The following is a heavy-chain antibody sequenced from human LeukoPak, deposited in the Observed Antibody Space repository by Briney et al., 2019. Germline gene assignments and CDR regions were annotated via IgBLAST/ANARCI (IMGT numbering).Heavy chain of an antibody. CDR2: INPSGGST. J-gene: IGHJ5*02. Sequence: GASVKVSCKASGYTFTSYYMHWVRQAPGQGLEWMGMINPSGGSTSYAQKFQGRVTMTRDTSTSTVYMELSSLRSEDTAVYYCARRDCGGDCQMGGFDPWGQGTLVTVSS. V-gene: IGHV1-46*01. CDR3: ARRDCGGDCQMGGFDP. CDR1: GYTFTSYY. D-gene: IGHD2-21*01.